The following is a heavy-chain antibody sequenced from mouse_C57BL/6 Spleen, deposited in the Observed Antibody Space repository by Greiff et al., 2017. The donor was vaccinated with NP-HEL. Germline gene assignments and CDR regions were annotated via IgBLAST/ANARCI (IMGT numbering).Heavy chain of an antibody. D-gene: IGHD2-3*01. J-gene: IGHJ4*01. CDR1: GYTFTDHI. CDR3: GRGGLLDYYAMDY. Sequence: QVHVKQSGAELASPGASVTLSCKASGYTFTDHIMNWVKKRPGQGLEWIGRIYPVSGETNYNQKFMGKATFSVDRSSSTVYMVLNSLTSEDPAVYYCGRGGLLDYYAMDYWGQGTSVTVSS. CDR2: IYPVSGET. V-gene: IGHV1-11*01.